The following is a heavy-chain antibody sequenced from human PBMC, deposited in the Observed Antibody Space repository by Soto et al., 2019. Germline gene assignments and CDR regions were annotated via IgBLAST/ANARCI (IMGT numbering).Heavy chain of an antibody. CDR3: ARDIPPVNYYGSGSYRVWFDP. Sequence: GASVKVSCKASGYTFTSYGISWVRQAPGQGLEWMGWISAYNGNTNYAQKLQGRVTMTTDTSTSTAYMELRSLRSDDTAVYYCARDIPPVNYYGSGSYRVWFDPWGQGTLVTVSS. D-gene: IGHD3-10*01. CDR2: ISAYNGNT. CDR1: GYTFTSYG. V-gene: IGHV1-18*01. J-gene: IGHJ5*02.